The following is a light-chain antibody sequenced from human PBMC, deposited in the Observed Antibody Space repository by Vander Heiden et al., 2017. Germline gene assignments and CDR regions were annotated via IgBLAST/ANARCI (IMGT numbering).Light chain of an antibody. CDR1: QSITTW. V-gene: IGKV1-5*03. J-gene: IGKJ1*01. Sequence: DIQITQSPSTLSASVGDRVTITCRASQSITTWLAWYQQRPGEAPKLLIYKAPSLGSGVPSRFSGSGSGTEFTLTISSLQPDDLGTYYCQQYNSYPKTFGQGTKVEI. CDR2: KAP. CDR3: QQYNSYPKT.